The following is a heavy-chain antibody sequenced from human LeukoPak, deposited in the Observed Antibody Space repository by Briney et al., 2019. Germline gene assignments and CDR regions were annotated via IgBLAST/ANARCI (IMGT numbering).Heavy chain of an antibody. CDR2: INHSGST. CDR1: GGSFSGYY. Sequence: SETLSLTCAVYGGSFSGYYWSWIRQPPGKGLEWIGEINHSGSTNYNPSLKSRVTISVDTSKNQFFLKLSSVTAADTAVYYCARLWDYYGSGSVDYWGQGTLVTVSS. D-gene: IGHD3-10*01. CDR3: ARLWDYYGSGSVDY. V-gene: IGHV4-34*01. J-gene: IGHJ4*02.